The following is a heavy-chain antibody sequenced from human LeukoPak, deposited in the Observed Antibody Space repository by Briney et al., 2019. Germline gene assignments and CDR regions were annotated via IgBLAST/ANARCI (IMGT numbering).Heavy chain of an antibody. CDR2: INPNSGGA. Sequence: GASVRVSCKASGYTFTGYYMHWVRQAPGQGLEWMGWINPNSGGANYAQKFQGRVTMTRDTSISTAYMGLSRLRSDDTAVYYCARGHYSSAYYYYYYMDVWGKGTTVTVSS. D-gene: IGHD6-25*01. CDR1: GYTFTGYY. J-gene: IGHJ6*03. V-gene: IGHV1-2*02. CDR3: ARGHYSSAYYYYYYMDV.